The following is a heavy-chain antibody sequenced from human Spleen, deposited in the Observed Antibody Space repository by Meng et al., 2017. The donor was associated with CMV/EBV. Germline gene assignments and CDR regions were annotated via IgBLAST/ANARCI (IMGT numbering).Heavy chain of an antibody. Sequence: GGSLRLSCAASGFTFTSYAMNWVRQAPGKGLEWVSYISSSGRTIYYADSVKGRFTISTDNAKNSLYLQMNSLRAEDTAVYYCARQDRKNFDYWGQGTLVTVSS. J-gene: IGHJ4*02. V-gene: IGHV3-48*04. CDR1: GFTFTSYA. CDR2: ISSSGRTI. CDR3: ARQDRKNFDY.